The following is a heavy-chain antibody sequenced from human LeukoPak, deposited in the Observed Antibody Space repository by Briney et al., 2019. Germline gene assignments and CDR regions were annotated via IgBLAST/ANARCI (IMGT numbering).Heavy chain of an antibody. CDR3: ARGPGYCSSTSCYPLHMDV. CDR1: GFTFSSYS. D-gene: IGHD2-2*01. CDR2: ISSSSSYI. Sequence: GGSLRLSCAASGFTFSSYSMNWVRQAPGKGLEWVSSISSSSSYIYYADSVKGRFTISRDNAKNSLYLQMNSLRAEDTAVYYCARGPGYCSSTSCYPLHMDVWGKGTTVTVSS. J-gene: IGHJ6*03. V-gene: IGHV3-21*01.